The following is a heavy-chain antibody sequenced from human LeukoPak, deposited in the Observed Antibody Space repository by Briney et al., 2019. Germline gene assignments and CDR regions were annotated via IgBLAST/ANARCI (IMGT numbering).Heavy chain of an antibody. D-gene: IGHD7-27*01. CDR2: IFYNGST. J-gene: IGHJ4*02. CDR1: GGSISSYH. Sequence: PSETLSLTCTVSGGSISSYHWGWIRQPPGKGLEWIGYIFYNGSTNYNPSLKSRVTISIDTSKNQFSLNLSSATAADTAVYYCARRPNWGPVFDYWGQGTLVTVSS. CDR3: ARRPNWGPVFDY. V-gene: IGHV4-59*01.